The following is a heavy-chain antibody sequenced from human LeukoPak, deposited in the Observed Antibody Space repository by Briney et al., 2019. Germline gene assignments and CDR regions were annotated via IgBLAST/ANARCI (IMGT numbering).Heavy chain of an antibody. CDR1: GYTLTELS. CDR3: ATDPKKVVTAIRDYYGMDV. D-gene: IGHD2-21*02. CDR2: FDPEDGET. Sequence: ASVKVSCKVSGYTLTELSMHWVRQAPGKGLEWMGGFDPEDGETIYAQKFQGRVTMTEDTSTDTAYMELSSLRSEDTAVYYCATDPKKVVTAIRDYYGMDVWGQGTTVTVSS. J-gene: IGHJ6*02. V-gene: IGHV1-24*01.